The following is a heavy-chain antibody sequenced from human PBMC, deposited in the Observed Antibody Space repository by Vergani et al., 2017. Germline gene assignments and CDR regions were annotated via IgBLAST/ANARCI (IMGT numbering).Heavy chain of an antibody. CDR3: AKDVVPAARTHNWFDP. CDR1: GFTFSSYA. Sequence: EVQLLESGGGLVQPGGSLRLSCAASGFTFSSYAMSWVRQAPGKGLEWVSAISGSGGSTYYADSVKGRFTISIDNTKNTLYLQMNSLRAEDTAVYYCAKDVVPAARTHNWFDPWGQGTRVTVSS. CDR2: ISGSGGST. D-gene: IGHD2-2*01. V-gene: IGHV3-23*01. J-gene: IGHJ5*02.